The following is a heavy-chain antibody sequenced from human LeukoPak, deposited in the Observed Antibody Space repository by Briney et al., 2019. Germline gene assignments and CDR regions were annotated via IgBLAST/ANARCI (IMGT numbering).Heavy chain of an antibody. D-gene: IGHD6-19*01. CDR1: GGSFSGYY. Sequence: SETLSLTCAVYGGSFSGYYWSWIRQHPGKGLEWIGHIYYSGSTYHNPSLKSRVTISVDTSKNQFSLKLSSVTAADTAVYYCASRSSLDTSSGWYYDYWGQGTLVTVSS. CDR2: IYYSGST. CDR3: ASRSSLDTSSGWYYDY. V-gene: IGHV4-31*11. J-gene: IGHJ4*02.